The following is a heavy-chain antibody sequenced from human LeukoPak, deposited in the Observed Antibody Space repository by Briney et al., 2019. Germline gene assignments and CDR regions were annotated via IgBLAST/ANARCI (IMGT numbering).Heavy chain of an antibody. D-gene: IGHD3-10*01. J-gene: IGHJ5*02. CDR2: IYYTGST. CDR3: AREAVGGSGSYSVDP. Sequence: ASETLSLTCTVSGGSISSSGYYWVWIRQPPGKGLEWIGSIYYTGSTYYNPSLKSRVTISVDTSKNQFSLKLSSVTAADTAVYYCAREAVGGSGSYSVDPRGQGTLVTVSS. V-gene: IGHV4-39*07. CDR1: GGSISSSGYY.